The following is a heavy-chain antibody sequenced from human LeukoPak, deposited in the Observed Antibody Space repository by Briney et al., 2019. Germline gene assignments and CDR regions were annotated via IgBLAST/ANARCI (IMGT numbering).Heavy chain of an antibody. J-gene: IGHJ4*02. CDR3: ARMRIVRYGDCSGGSCYFFDY. V-gene: IGHV4-61*03. CDR1: GGSISSSSYY. Sequence: SETLXLTCTVSGGSISSSSYYWSWIRQPPGKGLEWIGYINYSGSTNYNPSLKSRVTISVDTSKSHLSLKLSSVTAADTAVYYCARMRIVRYGDCSGGSCYFFDYWGQGTLVTVSS. CDR2: INYSGST. D-gene: IGHD2-15*01.